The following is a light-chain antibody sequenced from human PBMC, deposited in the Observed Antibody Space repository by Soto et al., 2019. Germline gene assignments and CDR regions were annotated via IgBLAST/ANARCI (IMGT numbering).Light chain of an antibody. J-gene: IGKJ2*01. CDR3: QESYSIPYT. CDR2: DAS. V-gene: IGKV1-39*01. Sequence: DIQVTQSPSSLSASVGDRVTVTCRASQSISTSLNWYQQRPGTAPKLLIYDASSLESGVPSRFSGSASGTDFTLTISSLQPEDFATYYCQESYSIPYTFGQGTNLEIK. CDR1: QSISTS.